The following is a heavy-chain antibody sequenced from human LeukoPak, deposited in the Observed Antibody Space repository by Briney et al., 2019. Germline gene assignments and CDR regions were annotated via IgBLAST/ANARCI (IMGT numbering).Heavy chain of an antibody. CDR2: TYYRSKWYN. CDR3: ARDPPAAGQTLNAFDI. J-gene: IGHJ3*02. CDR1: GDSVSSNSAT. D-gene: IGHD2-15*01. Sequence: QTLSLTCAISGDSVSSNSATWNWIRQSPSRGLEWLGRTYYRSKWYNDYAVSVKSRVTINPDTSKNQFSLQLNSVTPEDTAMYFCARDPPAAGQTLNAFDIWGQGTMVTVSS. V-gene: IGHV6-1*01.